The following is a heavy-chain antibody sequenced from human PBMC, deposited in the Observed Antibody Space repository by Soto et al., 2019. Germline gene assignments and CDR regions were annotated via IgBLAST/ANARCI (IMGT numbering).Heavy chain of an antibody. V-gene: IGHV3-7*01. Sequence: ESGGDLVQPGGSLRLSCVASGFTFSKSWMSWVRQAPGKGLEWVANIKEDGSEKHYVDSVKGRFTISRDNANNALYLQMNRLTVEDTAVYYCARAFDWGQGTLVTVSS. J-gene: IGHJ4*02. CDR3: ARAFD. CDR1: GFTFSKSW. CDR2: IKEDGSEK. D-gene: IGHD3-10*01.